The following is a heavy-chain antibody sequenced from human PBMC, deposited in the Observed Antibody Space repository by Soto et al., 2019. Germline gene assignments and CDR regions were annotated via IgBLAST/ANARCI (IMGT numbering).Heavy chain of an antibody. CDR3: ASDYYDSSGSLHY. J-gene: IGHJ4*02. Sequence: SGPTLVNPTQTLTLTCTFSGFSLSTSGMRVSWIRQPPGKALEWLARIDWDDDKFYSTSLKTRLTISKDTSKNQVVLTMTNMDPVDTATYYCASDYYDSSGSLHYWGPGTMATVYS. V-gene: IGHV2-70*04. CDR2: IDWDDDK. CDR1: GFSLSTSGMR. D-gene: IGHD3-22*01.